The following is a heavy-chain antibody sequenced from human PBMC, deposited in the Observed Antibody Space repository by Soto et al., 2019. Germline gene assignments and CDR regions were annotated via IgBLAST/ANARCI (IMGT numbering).Heavy chain of an antibody. J-gene: IGHJ3*02. V-gene: IGHV1-18*04. Sequence: QVQLVQSGAGVKQPGASVRVSCKASGFTFTSYGFIWVRQAPGQGLEWMGWISAYNGDTYYTQKFQGRITITTDTSTSTAYMDVRNLRTDDSALYYCARKGQGQASDIWREGTTVTVYS. CDR3: ARKGQGQASDI. CDR1: GFTFTSYG. CDR2: ISAYNGDT.